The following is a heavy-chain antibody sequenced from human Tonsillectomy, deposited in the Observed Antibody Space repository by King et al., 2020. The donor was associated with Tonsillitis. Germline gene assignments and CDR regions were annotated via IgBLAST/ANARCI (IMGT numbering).Heavy chain of an antibody. D-gene: IGHD2/OR15-2a*01. J-gene: IGHJ4*02. CDR1: VGAFNSYG. Sequence: VQLVESGAEVKKPGSSVKVSCKASVGAFNSYGISWVRQAPGQGLEWLGGIIPQFATASRNYAQKFQGRYTITADESTSTVYMELSSLRPEDTAVYYCARGMYSAVNRGPYYLDFWGQGTTVTVSS. CDR3: ARGMYSAVNRGPYYLDF. CDR2: IIPQFATASR. V-gene: IGHV1-69*01.